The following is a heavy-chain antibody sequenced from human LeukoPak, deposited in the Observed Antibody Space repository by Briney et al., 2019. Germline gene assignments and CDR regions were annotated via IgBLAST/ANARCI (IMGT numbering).Heavy chain of an antibody. V-gene: IGHV3-48*02. Sequence: PGGSLRLSCAASGFTFSSYSVNWVRQAPGKGLEWVSYISSSSTIDYADSVKGRFTISRDNAKNSLYLQMDSLRDEDTAVYYCARSSGSYYDGWGQGTLVTVSS. CDR2: ISSSSTI. D-gene: IGHD1-26*01. CDR1: GFTFSSYS. J-gene: IGHJ4*02. CDR3: ARSSGSYYDG.